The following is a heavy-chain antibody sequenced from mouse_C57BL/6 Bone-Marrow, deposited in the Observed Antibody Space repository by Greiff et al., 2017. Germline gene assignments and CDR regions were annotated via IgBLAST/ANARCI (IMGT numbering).Heavy chain of an antibody. Sequence: VQRVESGAELMKPGASVKLSCKATGYTFTGYWIEWVKQRPGHGLEWIGEILPGSGSTNYNVKFKGKATFTADTSSNTAYMQLSSLTTEDSAIYYCARVRNYFYAMDYWGQGTSVTVSS. CDR3: ARVRNYFYAMDY. CDR2: ILPGSGST. J-gene: IGHJ4*01. CDR1: GYTFTGYW. D-gene: IGHD2-1*01. V-gene: IGHV1-9*01.